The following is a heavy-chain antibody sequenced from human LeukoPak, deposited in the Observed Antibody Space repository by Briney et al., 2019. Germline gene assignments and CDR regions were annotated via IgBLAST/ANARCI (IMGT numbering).Heavy chain of an antibody. Sequence: SETLSLTCTASGGSISSSSYYWGWIRQPPGKGLEWIGSIYYSGSTYYNPSLKSRVTISVDTSKNQFSLKLSSVTAADTAVYYCARGPTTVTKLIDYWGQGTLVTVSS. D-gene: IGHD4-17*01. CDR1: GGSISSSSYY. J-gene: IGHJ4*02. CDR2: IYYSGST. V-gene: IGHV4-39*07. CDR3: ARGPTTVTKLIDY.